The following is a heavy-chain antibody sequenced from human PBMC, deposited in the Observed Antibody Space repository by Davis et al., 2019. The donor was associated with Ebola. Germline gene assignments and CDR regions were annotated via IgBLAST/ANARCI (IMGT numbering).Heavy chain of an antibody. D-gene: IGHD1-26*01. CDR2: IYSGGST. Sequence: GGSLRLSCAASGFTVSSNYMSWVRQAPGKGLEWVSVIYSGGSTYYADSVKGRFTISRDNAKNSLYLQMNSLRAEDTAVYYCARDFPEIVGAIFSDYYFDYWGQGTLVTVSS. J-gene: IGHJ4*02. CDR3: ARDFPEIVGAIFSDYYFDY. V-gene: IGHV3-53*01. CDR1: GFTVSSNY.